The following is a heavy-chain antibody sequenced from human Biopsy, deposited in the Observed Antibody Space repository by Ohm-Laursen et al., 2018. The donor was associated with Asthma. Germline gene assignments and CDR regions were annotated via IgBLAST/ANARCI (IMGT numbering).Heavy chain of an antibody. CDR3: ARHWSGNGWHDMYTWFDP. Sequence: GTLSLTCTVSCDSIISSDYYWAWIRQPPGKGLEWIGTVYYSGSTYFSPSLQSRVILSVDTSKSQFSLRLSSVTAADTAVYFCARHWSGNGWHDMYTWFDPWGLGTLVTVSS. CDR1: CDSIISSDYY. CDR2: VYYSGST. J-gene: IGHJ5*02. V-gene: IGHV4-39*01. D-gene: IGHD1-1*01.